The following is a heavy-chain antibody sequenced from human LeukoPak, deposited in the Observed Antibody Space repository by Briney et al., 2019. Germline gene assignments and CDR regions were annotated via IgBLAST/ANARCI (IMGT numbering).Heavy chain of an antibody. Sequence: SETLSLTCAVYGGSFSGYYWSWIRQPPGKGLEWIGEINHSGSTNYNPSLKSRVTISVDTSKNQFSLKLSSVTAADTAVYYCARGSLIAVAVYYFDYWGQGTLVTVFS. CDR2: INHSGST. V-gene: IGHV4-34*01. CDR3: ARGSLIAVAVYYFDY. D-gene: IGHD6-19*01. CDR1: GGSFSGYY. J-gene: IGHJ4*02.